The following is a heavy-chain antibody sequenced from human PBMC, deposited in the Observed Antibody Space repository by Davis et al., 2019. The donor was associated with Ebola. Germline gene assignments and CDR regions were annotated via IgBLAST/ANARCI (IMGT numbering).Heavy chain of an antibody. Sequence: SVKVSCKASGGTFSSYAISWVRQAPGQGLEWMGGIIPIFGTANYAQKFQGRVTITADESTSTAYMELSSLRSEDTAVYYCASYDFWSGSNSYYFDYWGQGTLVTVSS. CDR1: GGTFSSYA. CDR2: IIPIFGTA. CDR3: ASYDFWSGSNSYYFDY. V-gene: IGHV1-69*13. D-gene: IGHD3-3*01. J-gene: IGHJ4*02.